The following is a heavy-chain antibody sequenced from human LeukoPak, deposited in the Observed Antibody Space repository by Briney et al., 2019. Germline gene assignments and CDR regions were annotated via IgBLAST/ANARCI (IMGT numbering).Heavy chain of an antibody. CDR3: ARRDVTIFGVADDS. J-gene: IGHJ4*02. V-gene: IGHV3-48*01. D-gene: IGHD3-3*01. CDR2: ISSTSSHI. CDR1: GFTFSSYS. Sequence: GGSLRLSCAASGFTFSSYSMNWVRQAPGKGLEWVSYISSTSSHIFYADSVKGRFTISRDNAKNSLFLQMNSLRAEDTAVYYCARRDVTIFGVADDSWGQGTLSPSPQ.